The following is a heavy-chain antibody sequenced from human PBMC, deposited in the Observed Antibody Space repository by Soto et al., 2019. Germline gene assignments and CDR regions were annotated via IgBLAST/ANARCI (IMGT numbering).Heavy chain of an antibody. V-gene: IGHV4-31*03. CDR1: GGSISSGGYY. CDR3: ARIRDWNSNGFDY. D-gene: IGHD1-7*01. J-gene: IGHJ4*02. CDR2: IYYSGST. Sequence: SETLSLTCTVSGGSISSGGYYWSWIRQHPGKGLEWIGYIYYSGSTYYNPSLKSRVTISVDTSKNQFSLKLSSVTAADTAVYYCARIRDWNSNGFDYWDQGLRVTVSS.